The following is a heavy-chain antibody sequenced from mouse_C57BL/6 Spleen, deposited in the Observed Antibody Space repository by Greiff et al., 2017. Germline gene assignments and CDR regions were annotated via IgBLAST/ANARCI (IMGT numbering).Heavy chain of an antibody. V-gene: IGHV1-61*01. Sequence: QVQLQQPGAELVRPGSSVKLSCKASGYTFTSYWMAWVKQRPGQGLEWIGNIYPSDSETHYNQKFKDKATLTVDKSSSTAYMQLSSLTSEDSAVYYCARRRDAMDYWCQGTSVTVSS. CDR1: GYTFTSYW. CDR3: ARRRDAMDY. J-gene: IGHJ4*01. CDR2: IYPSDSET.